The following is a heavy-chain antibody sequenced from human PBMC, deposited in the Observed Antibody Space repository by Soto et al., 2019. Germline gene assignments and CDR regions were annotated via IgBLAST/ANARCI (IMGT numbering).Heavy chain of an antibody. CDR3: ARGIRVLLRFGELFTGFDY. CDR1: GGSISSGGYY. V-gene: IGHV4-31*03. CDR2: IYYSGST. J-gene: IGHJ4*02. D-gene: IGHD3-10*01. Sequence: QVQLQESGPGLVKPSQTLSLTCTVSGGSISSGGYYWSWIRQHPGKGLEWIGYIYYSGSTYYNPSLKSRVTISVDTSKNQFSLKLSSVTAADTAVYYCARGIRVLLRFGELFTGFDYWGQGTLVTVSS.